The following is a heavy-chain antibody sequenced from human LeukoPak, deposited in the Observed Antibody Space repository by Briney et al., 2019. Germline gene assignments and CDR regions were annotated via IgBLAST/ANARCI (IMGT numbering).Heavy chain of an antibody. V-gene: IGHV1-2*02. J-gene: IGHJ4*02. CDR3: ARGPHWDPHFDY. CDR2: INHYSGCT. D-gene: IGHD7-27*01. Sequence: ASVKVSCKASGSTFTAYHMHWVRQAPGQGLEWMGWINHYSGCTNHAQKFQGRVTMTRDTSISTAYMELSGLRSDDTAVYYCARGPHWDPHFDYWGQGTLVTVSS. CDR1: GSTFTAYH.